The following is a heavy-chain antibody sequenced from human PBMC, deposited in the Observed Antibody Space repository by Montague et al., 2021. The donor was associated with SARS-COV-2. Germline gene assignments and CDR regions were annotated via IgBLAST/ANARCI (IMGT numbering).Heavy chain of an antibody. V-gene: IGHV4-39*02. CDR3: ARDQTVSEWIWYGMDV. CDR1: GGSISSSNYY. J-gene: IGHJ6*02. CDR2: IYDSGST. D-gene: IGHD3-3*01. Sequence: SETLSLTCTVSGGSISSSNYYWDWIRQPPGKGLEWIGSIYDSGSTYYNPSLKSRVTISVDTSENHFSLKLSSVTAADTAVYYCARDQTVSEWIWYGMDVWGPGTTVTVSS.